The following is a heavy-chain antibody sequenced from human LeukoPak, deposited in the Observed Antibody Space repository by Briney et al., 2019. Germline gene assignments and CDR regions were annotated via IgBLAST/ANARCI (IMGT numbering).Heavy chain of an antibody. CDR2: INPNSGGT. V-gene: IGHV1-2*02. CDR3: ARGDYSSGWLIFDC. J-gene: IGHJ4*02. D-gene: IGHD6-19*01. Sequence: GASVKVSCKASGYTFTGYYMHWVRQAPGQGLEWMGWINPNSGGTNYAQKFQGRVTMTRDTSISTAYMELSRLRSDDTAVYYCARGDYSSGWLIFDCWGQGTLVTVSS. CDR1: GYTFTGYY.